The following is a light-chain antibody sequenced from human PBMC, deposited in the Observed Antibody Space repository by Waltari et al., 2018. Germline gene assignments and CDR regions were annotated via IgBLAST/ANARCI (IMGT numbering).Light chain of an antibody. CDR3: CSYAGSYTWEV. Sequence: QSALTQPRSVSGSPGQSVTISCTGTSSDVGGYNYVSWYQQHPGKAPKLMIYDVTERPSGVPDRFSGSKSGNTASLTISGLQAEDEADYYCCSYAGSYTWEVFGGGTKLTVL. V-gene: IGLV2-11*01. J-gene: IGLJ2*01. CDR2: DVT. CDR1: SSDVGGYNY.